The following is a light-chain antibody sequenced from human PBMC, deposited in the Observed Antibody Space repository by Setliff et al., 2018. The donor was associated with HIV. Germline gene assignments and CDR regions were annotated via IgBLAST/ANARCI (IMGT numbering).Light chain of an antibody. CDR3: SSFTSISTLI. CDR1: NNDVGAYNY. V-gene: IGLV2-14*03. CDR2: DVS. Sequence: QSALAQPASVSGSPGQSITISCTGTNNDVGAYNYVSWYQQNPGKAPKLMIYDVSNRPSGVSNRFSGSKSGNTASLTISGLQTEDEADYYCSSFTSISTLIFGGGTKVTVL. J-gene: IGLJ2*01.